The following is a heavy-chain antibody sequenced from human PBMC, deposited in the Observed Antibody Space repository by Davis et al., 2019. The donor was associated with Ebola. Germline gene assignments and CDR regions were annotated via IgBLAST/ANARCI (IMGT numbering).Heavy chain of an antibody. CDR3: ARGAYGDYIVKAFDI. V-gene: IGHV3-21*01. Sequence: GESLKISCAASGFTFSTYSMNWVRQAPGKGLEWVSSISSSSYYIYYADSLKGRFTISRDNSKNTLYLQMNSLRAEDTAIYYCARGAYGDYIVKAFDIWGQETKVTVSS. CDR1: GFTFSTYS. CDR2: ISSSSYYI. D-gene: IGHD4-17*01. J-gene: IGHJ3*02.